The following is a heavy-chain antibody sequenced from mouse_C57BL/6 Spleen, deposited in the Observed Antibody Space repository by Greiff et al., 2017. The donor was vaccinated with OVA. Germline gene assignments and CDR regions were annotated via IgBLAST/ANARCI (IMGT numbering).Heavy chain of an antibody. V-gene: IGHV5-12*01. CDR2: ISNGGGST. CDR3: ARQGTTVVATRYFDV. Sequence: EVQLVESGGGLVQPGGSLKLSCAASGFTFSDYYMYWVRQTPEKRLEWVAYISNGGGSTYYPDTVKGRFTISRDNAKNTLYLQMSRLKSEDTAMYYCARQGTTVVATRYFDVWGTGTTVTVSS. CDR1: GFTFSDYY. J-gene: IGHJ1*03. D-gene: IGHD1-1*01.